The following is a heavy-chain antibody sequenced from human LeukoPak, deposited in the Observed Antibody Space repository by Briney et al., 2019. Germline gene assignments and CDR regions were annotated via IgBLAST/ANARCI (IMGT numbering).Heavy chain of an antibody. V-gene: IGHV3-23*01. CDR1: GFTFSSYA. CDR3: ANRPGYYYDSSGYAFDI. D-gene: IGHD3-22*01. CDR2: ISGSGGST. J-gene: IGHJ3*02. Sequence: GGSLRLSCAASGFTFSSYAMSWVRQAPGKGREWVSAISGSGGSTYYADSVKGRFTISRDNSKNTLYLQMNSMRAEDTAVYYCANRPGYYYDSSGYAFDIWGQGTMVTVSS.